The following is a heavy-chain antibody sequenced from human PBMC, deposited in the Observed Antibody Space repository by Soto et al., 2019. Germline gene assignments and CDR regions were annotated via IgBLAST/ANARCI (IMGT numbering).Heavy chain of an antibody. CDR3: AREYDDFWSGYYDRYWYFDL. V-gene: IGHV1-69*08. CDR2: IIPILGIA. J-gene: IGHJ2*01. D-gene: IGHD3-3*01. CDR1: GGTFSSYT. Sequence: QVQLVQSGAEVKKPGSSVKVSCKASGGTFSSYTISWVRQAPGQGLEWMGRIIPILGIANYAQKFQGRVTITADKSTSTAYMELSSLRSEDTAVYYCAREYDDFWSGYYDRYWYFDLWGRGTLVTVSS.